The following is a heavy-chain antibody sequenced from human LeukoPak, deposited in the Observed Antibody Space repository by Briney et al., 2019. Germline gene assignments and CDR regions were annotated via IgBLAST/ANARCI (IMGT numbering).Heavy chain of an antibody. J-gene: IGHJ3*02. Sequence: SETLSLTCSVSGGSISSYYWSWIRQPPGKGLEWIGYIYYSGSTNYNPSLKSRVTISVDTSKNQFSLKLSSVTAADTAVYYCARERENRAVGYCSGGSCSRAFDIWGQGTMVTVSS. CDR3: ARERENRAVGYCSGGSCSRAFDI. V-gene: IGHV4-59*01. D-gene: IGHD2-15*01. CDR2: IYYSGST. CDR1: GGSISSYY.